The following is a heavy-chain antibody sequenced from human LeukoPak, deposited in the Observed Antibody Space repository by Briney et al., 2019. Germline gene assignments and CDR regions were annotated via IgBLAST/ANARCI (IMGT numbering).Heavy chain of an antibody. CDR2: IYASGST. J-gene: IGHJ4*02. CDR3: ARDFYGDDGHHPFDY. D-gene: IGHD2/OR15-2a*01. CDR1: GGSMSNYY. Sequence: SETLSLTCSVSGGSMSNYYWNWLRQPAGKGLEWLGRIYASGSTNYNPSLKSRVTISMDKSKNHFSLNLKSVTAADTAFYYCARDFYGDDGHHPFDYWGQGIQVTVSS. V-gene: IGHV4-4*07.